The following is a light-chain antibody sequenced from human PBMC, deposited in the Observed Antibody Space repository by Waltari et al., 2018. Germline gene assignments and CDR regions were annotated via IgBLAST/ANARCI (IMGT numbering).Light chain of an antibody. Sequence: QSELTQPPSASGTPGQRVTIPCSGSSSNIGSNTVAWYEQFPGMAPRLLIYSNNERPSGVPDRFSGSKSGSSASLTISGLHFEDEADYYCATWDDSLNGRVFGGGTKLTVL. V-gene: IGLV1-44*01. CDR3: ATWDDSLNGRV. CDR1: SSNIGSNT. CDR2: SNN. J-gene: IGLJ3*02.